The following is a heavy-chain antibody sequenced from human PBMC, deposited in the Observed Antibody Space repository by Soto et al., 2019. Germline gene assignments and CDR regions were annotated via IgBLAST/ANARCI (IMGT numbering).Heavy chain of an antibody. D-gene: IGHD5-18*01. CDR1: CYTITHYY. CDR2: INPSGGST. CDR3: GRSSVDTATAVLYYDGMYV. J-gene: IGHJ6*04. Sequence: VQASFSASCYTITHYYMHWVRQPPGQGLAWMGIINPSGGSTSYAHKFHGRVTMTRDTSTSTVYMELSSLRSEDTAGDYCGRSSVDTATAVLYYDGMYVGAKGT. V-gene: IGHV1-46*01.